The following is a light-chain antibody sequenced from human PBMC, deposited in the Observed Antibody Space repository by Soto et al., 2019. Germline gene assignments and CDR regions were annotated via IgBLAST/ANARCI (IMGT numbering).Light chain of an antibody. V-gene: IGLV8-61*01. CDR2: STS. J-gene: IGLJ1*01. Sequence: QTVVTQESSFSVSPGGTVTITCGLISGSVSTAHNLNWYQQTPGQAPRTLIYSTSTRSSGVPDRFSGSILGNKAALTITGAQADDESDYYCALFMGNGISVFGTGTKLTVL. CDR1: SGSVSTAHN. CDR3: ALFMGNGISV.